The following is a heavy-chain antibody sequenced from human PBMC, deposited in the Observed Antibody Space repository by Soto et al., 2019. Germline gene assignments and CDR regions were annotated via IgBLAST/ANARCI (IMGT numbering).Heavy chain of an antibody. CDR3: ASAAVLLSLYVCGMDV. CDR2: ISGSGGST. CDR1: GFTFSSYA. V-gene: IGHV3-23*01. Sequence: EVQLLESGGGLVQPGGSLRLSCAASGFTFSSYAMSWVRQAPGKVLEWVSAISGSGGSTYYADSVKGRFTISRDNSKNTLYLQMNRPRAEDTGVYYCASAAVLLSLYVCGMDVWGQGTTVTVSS. J-gene: IGHJ6*01. D-gene: IGHD3-16*01.